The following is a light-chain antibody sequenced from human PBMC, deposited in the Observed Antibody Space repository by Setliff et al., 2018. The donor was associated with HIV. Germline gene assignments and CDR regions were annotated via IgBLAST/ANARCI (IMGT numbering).Light chain of an antibody. CDR2: DVS. Sequence: QSALTQPPSVSGSPGQSVTISCTGTSSDVGSYNRVSWYQQPPGTAPKLMIYDVSNRPSGVPDRFSGSKSGNTASLTISGLQAEDEADYYCCSYAGTYTSYWIFGGGTKVTV. J-gene: IGLJ3*02. CDR1: SSDVGSYNR. V-gene: IGLV2-18*02. CDR3: CSYAGTYTSYWI.